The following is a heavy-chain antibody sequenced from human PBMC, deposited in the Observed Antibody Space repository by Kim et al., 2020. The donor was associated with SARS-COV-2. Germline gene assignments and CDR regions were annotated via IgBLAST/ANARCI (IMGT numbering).Heavy chain of an antibody. J-gene: IGHJ4*02. V-gene: IGHV6-1*01. CDR3: ARITGGSPDY. Sequence: NYALSVKSRITIHPDTSKNPFATQLNSVTPEDTAVYYCARITGGSPDYWGQGTLVTVSS. D-gene: IGHD2-8*02.